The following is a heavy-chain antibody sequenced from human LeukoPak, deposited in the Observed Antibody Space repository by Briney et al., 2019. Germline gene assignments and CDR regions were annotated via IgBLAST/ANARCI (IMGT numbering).Heavy chain of an antibody. Sequence: SETLSLTCTVSGGSISSYYWSWIRQPAGKGLEWIGRIYTSGSTNYNPSLKSRVTISVDRSKNQLSLNLNSVTAADTAVYYCARRARIIDAFDIWGQGTMVTVSS. CDR3: ARRARIIDAFDI. V-gene: IGHV4-4*07. CDR2: IYTSGST. J-gene: IGHJ3*02. CDR1: GGSISSYY.